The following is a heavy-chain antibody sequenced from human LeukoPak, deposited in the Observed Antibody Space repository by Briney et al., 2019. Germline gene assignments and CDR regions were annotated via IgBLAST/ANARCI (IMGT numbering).Heavy chain of an antibody. CDR2: ISSSGSTI. D-gene: IGHD5-18*01. CDR1: GFTFSSYE. V-gene: IGHV3-48*03. Sequence: GGSLRLSCAASGFTFSSYEMNWVRQAPGKGLEWVSYISSSGSTIYYADSVKGRFTISRDNAKNSLYLQMNSLRAEDTAVYYSARARSRGYSYGFLDYWGEGTLVTVSS. CDR3: ARARSRGYSYGFLDY. J-gene: IGHJ4*02.